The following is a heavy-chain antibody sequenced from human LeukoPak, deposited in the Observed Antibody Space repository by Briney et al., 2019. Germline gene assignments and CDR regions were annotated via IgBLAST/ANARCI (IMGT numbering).Heavy chain of an antibody. CDR3: ARVLPAFYRPLRSDNWFDP. Sequence: ASVKVSCKASGYTFTSYAMHWVRQAPGQRLEWMGWINAGNGNTKYSQKFQGRVTITRDTSASTAYMELSSLRSEDTAVYYCARVLPAFYRPLRSDNWFDPWGQGTLVTVSS. CDR1: GYTFTSYA. V-gene: IGHV1-3*01. D-gene: IGHD2/OR15-2a*01. J-gene: IGHJ5*02. CDR2: INAGNGNT.